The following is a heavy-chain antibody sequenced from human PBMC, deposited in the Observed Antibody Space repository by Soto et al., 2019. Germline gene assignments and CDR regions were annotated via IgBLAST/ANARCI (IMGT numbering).Heavy chain of an antibody. J-gene: IGHJ5*01. CDR1: GGSISSGDYY. D-gene: IGHD2-2*01. CDR2: IYYSGST. V-gene: IGHV4-30-4*01. CDR3: ARERPHGSRLDS. Sequence: SETLSLTCTVSGGSISSGDYYWSWIRQPPGKGLEWIGYIYYSGSTYYNPSLKSRVTISVDTSKNQFSLKLSSVTAADTAVYYCARERPHGSRLDSWGQGTLVTVSS.